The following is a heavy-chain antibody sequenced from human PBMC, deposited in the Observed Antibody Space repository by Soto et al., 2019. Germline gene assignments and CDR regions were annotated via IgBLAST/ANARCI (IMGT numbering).Heavy chain of an antibody. V-gene: IGHV4-59*08. CDR3: ATRAADYDFWSGYYSYYYYMDV. J-gene: IGHJ6*03. D-gene: IGHD3-3*01. CDR2: IYYSGST. CDR1: GGSSSSYY. Sequence: PSENLYISRTVYGGSSSSYYWSCIRQPPGKGLEWIGYIYYSGSTNYNPSLKSRVTISVDTSKNQFSLKLSSVTAADTAVYYCATRAADYDFWSGYYSYYYYMDVWGKGFSVTVSS.